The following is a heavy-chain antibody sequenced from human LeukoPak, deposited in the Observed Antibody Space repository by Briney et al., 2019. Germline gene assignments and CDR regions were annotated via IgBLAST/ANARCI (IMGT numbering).Heavy chain of an antibody. CDR2: IYYSGST. D-gene: IGHD2-2*01. CDR3: AKVVPAAMDAFDI. CDR1: GGSISSGGYY. V-gene: IGHV4-31*03. J-gene: IGHJ3*02. Sequence: PSQTLSLTCIVSGGSISSGGYYWSWIRQHPGKGLEWIGYIYYSGSTYYNPSLKSRVTISVDTSKNQFSLKLSSVTAADTAVYYCAKVVPAAMDAFDIWGQGTMVTVSS.